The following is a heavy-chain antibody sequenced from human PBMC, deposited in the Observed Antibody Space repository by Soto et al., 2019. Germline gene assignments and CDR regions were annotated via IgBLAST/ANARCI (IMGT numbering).Heavy chain of an antibody. D-gene: IGHD1-1*01. V-gene: IGHV4-39*01. CDR2: IYYSGST. Sequence: SVTMCLTCTVSGGSISSSSYYWGWIRQPPGKGLEWIGSIYYSGSTYYNPSLKSRVTISVDTSKNQFSLKLSSVTAADTAVYYCARCKLETDAFDIWGQGTMVTVSS. CDR1: GGSISSSSYY. J-gene: IGHJ3*02. CDR3: ARCKLETDAFDI.